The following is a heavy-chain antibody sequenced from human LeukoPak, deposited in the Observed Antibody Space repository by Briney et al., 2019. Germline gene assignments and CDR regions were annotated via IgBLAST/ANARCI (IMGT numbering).Heavy chain of an antibody. CDR3: ARVTGYYDFWSGYYNCYYYMDV. J-gene: IGHJ6*03. CDR2: MNPNSGNT. V-gene: IGHV1-8*01. CDR1: GYTFTSYD. D-gene: IGHD3-3*01. Sequence: ASVKVSCKASGYTFTSYDINWVRQATGQGLEWMGWMNPNSGNTGYAQKFQGRVTMTRNTSISTAYMELSSLRSEDTAVYYCARVTGYYDFWSGYYNCYYYMDVWGKGTTVTVSS.